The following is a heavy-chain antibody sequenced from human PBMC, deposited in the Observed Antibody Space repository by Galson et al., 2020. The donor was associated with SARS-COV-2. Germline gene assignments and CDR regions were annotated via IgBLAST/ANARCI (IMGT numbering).Heavy chain of an antibody. V-gene: IGHV1-18*01. CDR1: GYTFTSYG. D-gene: IGHD2-2*01. CDR3: AAPSCSSTSCYDAFDI. J-gene: IGHJ3*02. CDR2: ISAYNGNT. Sequence: ASVKVSCKASGYTFTSYGISWVRQAPGQGLEWMGWISAYNGNTNYAQKLQGRVTMTTDTSTSTAYMELRSLRSDDTAVYYCAAPSCSSTSCYDAFDIWGQGTMVTVSS.